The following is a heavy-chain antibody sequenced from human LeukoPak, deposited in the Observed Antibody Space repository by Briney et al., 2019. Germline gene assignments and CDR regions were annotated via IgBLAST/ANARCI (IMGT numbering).Heavy chain of an antibody. D-gene: IGHD3-10*01. CDR2: ISYDGSNT. CDR1: GFTFRSYA. CDR3: ARDKLLEYGNWFEP. Sequence: GGSLRLSCEASGFTFRSYAMHWVRQAPGKGLECVAVISYDGSNTYYKDALKGRFTISRDNSKNTLYLQMNSLRAEDTAVYYCARDKLLEYGNWFEPWGQGTLVSVSS. V-gene: IGHV3-30-3*01. J-gene: IGHJ5*02.